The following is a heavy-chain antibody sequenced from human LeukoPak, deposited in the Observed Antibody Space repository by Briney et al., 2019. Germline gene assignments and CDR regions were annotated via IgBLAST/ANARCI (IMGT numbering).Heavy chain of an antibody. CDR1: GGSISSGGYY. CDR3: ARLVAPSGYYYYFDY. V-gene: IGHV4-31*03. CDR2: IYYSGST. J-gene: IGHJ4*02. D-gene: IGHD3-22*01. Sequence: PSETLSLTCTVSGGSISSGGYYWNWIRQHPGKGLEWIGNIYYSGSTYYNPSLKSRVTISVDTSKNQFSLRLSSVTAADTAVYYCARLVAPSGYYYYFDYWGQGTLVTVSS.